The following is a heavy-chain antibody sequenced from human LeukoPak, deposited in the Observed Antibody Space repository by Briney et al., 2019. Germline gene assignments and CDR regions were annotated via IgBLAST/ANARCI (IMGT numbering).Heavy chain of an antibody. CDR1: GFTFSNYA. CDR2: ISYDGTMT. CDR3: ARDLSVGSKPDLGFDY. V-gene: IGHV3-30*04. Sequence: PGGSLRLSCAASGFTFSNYAMRWVRQAPGKGLEWVSGISYDGTMTYYSDSLKGRFTNSRDNSKNTLYLQMNSLRVEDTAVYYCARDLSVGSKPDLGFDYWGQGTLVTVSS. D-gene: IGHD1-26*01. J-gene: IGHJ4*02.